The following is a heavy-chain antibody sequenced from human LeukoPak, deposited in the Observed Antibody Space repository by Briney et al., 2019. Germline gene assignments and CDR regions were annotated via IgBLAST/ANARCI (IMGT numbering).Heavy chain of an antibody. J-gene: IGHJ4*02. Sequence: PSETLSLTCTVSGGSIGGYYWSWIRQPPGEGLEWIGYIYYSGSTKYIPSLQSRVTMSLDTSKNQFSLKLTSMTAADTAVYYCARFSWYIDYWGQGTLVTVSS. CDR3: ARFSWYIDY. CDR2: IYYSGST. V-gene: IGHV4-59*01. CDR1: GGSIGGYY.